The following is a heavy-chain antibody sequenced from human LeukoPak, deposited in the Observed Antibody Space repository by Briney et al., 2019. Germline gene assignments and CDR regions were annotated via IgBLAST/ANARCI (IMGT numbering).Heavy chain of an antibody. CDR2: IKQDGSAK. D-gene: IGHD2-15*01. J-gene: IGHJ4*02. CDR1: GFTFSSSW. Sequence: GGPLSLSCAASGFTFSSSWMHWVRQAPGKGLEWVANIKQDGSAKNYVDSVKGRFTISRDNAKNSLYLQMNSLRAEDTAVHYCARGDKWSFDYWGQGTLVTVSS. V-gene: IGHV3-7*04. CDR3: ARGDKWSFDY.